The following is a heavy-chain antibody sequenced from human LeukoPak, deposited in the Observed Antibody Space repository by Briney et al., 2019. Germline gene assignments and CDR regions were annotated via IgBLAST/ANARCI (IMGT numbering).Heavy chain of an antibody. CDR3: AKDWTGTKPFDL. J-gene: IGHJ2*01. CDR1: GFTFSTYA. D-gene: IGHD3/OR15-3a*01. V-gene: IGHV3-23*01. Sequence: PGGSLRLSCAASGFTFSTYAMSWVRQAPGKGLEWVSAISGSGGSTYYADSVKGRFTISRDNSKNTLFLQMNSLRAEDTAIYYCAKDWTGTKPFDLWGRGTLVTVSS. CDR2: ISGSGGST.